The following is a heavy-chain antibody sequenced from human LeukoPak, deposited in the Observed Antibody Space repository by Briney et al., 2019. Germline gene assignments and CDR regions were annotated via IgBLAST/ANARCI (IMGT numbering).Heavy chain of an antibody. J-gene: IGHJ5*02. D-gene: IGHD6-13*01. Sequence: SETLSLTCAVYGGSFSGYYWSWIRQPPGKGLEWIGEINHSGSTNYNPSLKSRVTISVDTSKNQFSLKLSSVTAADTAVYYCARGVSSSWSVIGYWFDPWGQGTLVTVSS. CDR1: GGSFSGYY. CDR3: ARGVSSSWSVIGYWFDP. V-gene: IGHV4-34*01. CDR2: INHSGST.